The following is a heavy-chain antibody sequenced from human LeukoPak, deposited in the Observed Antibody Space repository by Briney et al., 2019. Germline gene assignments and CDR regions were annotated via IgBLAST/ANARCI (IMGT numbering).Heavy chain of an antibody. D-gene: IGHD1-26*01. CDR3: AKATPWVGATKTPPSHAFDI. CDR1: GFTFSSYA. V-gene: IGHV3-30*02. J-gene: IGHJ3*02. CDR2: IRYDGSNK. Sequence: PGRSLRLSCAASGFTFSSYAMHWVRQAPGKGLEWVAFIRYDGSNKYYADSVKGRFTISRDNSKNTLYLQMNSLRAEDTAVYYCAKATPWVGATKTPPSHAFDIWGQGTMVTVSS.